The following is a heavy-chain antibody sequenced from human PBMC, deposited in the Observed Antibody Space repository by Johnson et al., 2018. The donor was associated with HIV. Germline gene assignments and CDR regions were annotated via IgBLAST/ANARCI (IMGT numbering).Heavy chain of an antibody. CDR2: IYSGGNT. Sequence: EVQLVESGGDLVQPGGSLRLSCGASGFSVSNNYMSWVRQAPGKGLEWVSVIYSGGNTYYADSVRGRFTISRDNTKNTLYLQMNSLRAEDTAVYYCARAGVVDSYGSWKAFDIWGQGTLVTVSS. D-gene: IGHD3-10*01. CDR3: ARAGVVDSYGSWKAFDI. V-gene: IGHV3-66*01. CDR1: GFSVSNNY. J-gene: IGHJ3*02.